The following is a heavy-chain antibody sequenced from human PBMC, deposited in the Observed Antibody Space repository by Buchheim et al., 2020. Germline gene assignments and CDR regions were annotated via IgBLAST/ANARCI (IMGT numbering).Heavy chain of an antibody. J-gene: IGHJ4*02. CDR1: GGTFSSYA. V-gene: IGHV1-69*01. CDR2: IIPIFGTA. Sequence: QVQLVQSGAEVKKPGSSVKVSCKASGGTFSSYAISWVRQAPGQGLEWMGGIIPIFGTANYAQKFQGRVTNTADESTSPAYMELSSLRSEDTAVYYCARDLNYYDSSGHYRLLDYWGQGTL. D-gene: IGHD3-22*01. CDR3: ARDLNYYDSSGHYRLLDY.